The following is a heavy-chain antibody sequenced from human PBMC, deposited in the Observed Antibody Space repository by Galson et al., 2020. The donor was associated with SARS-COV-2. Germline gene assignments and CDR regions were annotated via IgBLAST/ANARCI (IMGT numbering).Heavy chain of an antibody. J-gene: IGHJ4*02. V-gene: IGHV3-11*01. CDR1: EFTFSDFY. D-gene: IGHD6-6*01. CDR3: ATSSIAARPDY. Sequence: GGSLRLSCGASEFTFSDFYMSWIRQAPGKGLEWVSYISTSGSDTYYADSVKGRFTISRDNAQNTLYLQMNSLRVDDTAVYYCATSSIAARPDYWGQGTLVTVSS. CDR2: ISTSGSDT.